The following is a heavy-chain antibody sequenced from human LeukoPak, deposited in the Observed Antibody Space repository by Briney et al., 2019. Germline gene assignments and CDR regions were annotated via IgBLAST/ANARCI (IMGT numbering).Heavy chain of an antibody. D-gene: IGHD1-26*01. V-gene: IGHV3-72*01. J-gene: IGHJ4*02. Sequence: GGSLRLSCAAYGFTFSDHYREWVRQAPGKGLEWVGRTRNKANSYSTAYAASVRDRFTISRDVSESSLYLQMSSLKTEDTAVYYCARLNRIGGTYFFDYWGQGTLVTVSS. CDR1: GFTFSDHY. CDR2: TRNKANSYST. CDR3: ARLNRIGGTYFFDY.